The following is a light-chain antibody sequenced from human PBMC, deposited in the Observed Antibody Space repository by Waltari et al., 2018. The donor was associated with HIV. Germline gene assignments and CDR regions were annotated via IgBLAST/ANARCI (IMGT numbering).Light chain of an antibody. CDR3: QTLGAGILV. V-gene: IGLV4-69*01. J-gene: IGLJ3*02. Sequence: QLVLTQSPSASASLGASVKLTCTLSGGHSNYAIAWPQQQQEKGPRYLMKLIREGAHSKGDGSPDRVSGSGSGPGRYLTFSSLRSEDEGDYYCQTLGAGILVFGGGTKLTVL. CDR2: LIREGAH. CDR1: GGHSNYA.